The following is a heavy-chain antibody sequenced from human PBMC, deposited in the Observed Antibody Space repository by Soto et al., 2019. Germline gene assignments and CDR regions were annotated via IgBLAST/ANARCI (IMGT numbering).Heavy chain of an antibody. J-gene: IGHJ4*02. Sequence: QLQLQQWGAGLLKPSETLSLTCAVYGGSFSGYYWSWIRQPPGKGLEWIGEINHSGSTNYNPSLKSRVTISVDTSTNQFSLKLSSVTAADTAVYYCARGPLKTGTTEYFDYWGQGTLVTVSS. V-gene: IGHV4-34*01. D-gene: IGHD1-7*01. CDR2: INHSGST. CDR3: ARGPLKTGTTEYFDY. CDR1: GGSFSGYY.